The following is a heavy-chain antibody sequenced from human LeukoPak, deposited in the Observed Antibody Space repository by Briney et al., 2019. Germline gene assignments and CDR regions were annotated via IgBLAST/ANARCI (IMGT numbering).Heavy chain of an antibody. Sequence: GGSLRLSCAASGFTFSSYSMNWVRQAPGKGLEWASSICSSSSYIYYADSVKGRFTISRDNDKNSLYLQMNSLRDEDRAVYYCASEEYCSSTSCYKAFDIWGQGTMVTVSS. V-gene: IGHV3-21*01. CDR3: ASEEYCSSTSCYKAFDI. CDR2: ICSSSSYI. CDR1: GFTFSSYS. D-gene: IGHD2-2*02. J-gene: IGHJ3*02.